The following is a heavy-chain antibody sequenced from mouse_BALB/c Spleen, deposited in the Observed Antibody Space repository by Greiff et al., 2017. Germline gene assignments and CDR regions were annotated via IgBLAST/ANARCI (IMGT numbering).Heavy chain of an antibody. D-gene: IGHD2-14*01. CDR1: GYSITSDYA. Sequence: EVQLQESGPGLVKPSQSLSLTCTVTGYSITSDYAWNWIRQFPGNKLEWMGYISYSGSTSYNPSLKSRISITRDTSKNQFFLQLNSVTTEDTATYYCATAYYRCPDYWGQGTTLTVSS. V-gene: IGHV3-2*02. CDR3: ATAYYRCPDY. J-gene: IGHJ2*01. CDR2: ISYSGST.